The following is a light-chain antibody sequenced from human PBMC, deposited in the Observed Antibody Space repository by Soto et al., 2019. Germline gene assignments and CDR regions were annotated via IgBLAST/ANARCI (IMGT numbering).Light chain of an antibody. CDR2: KAS. CDR1: QSISSW. Sequence: DIQMTQSPSTLSASVGDRVTITCRASQSISSWLVWYQQKPGKAPKLLIYKASSLESGVPSRFSGSGSGTEFPLTISSLQPDDFATYYCQQYNSYSWTFGQGTKVEIK. CDR3: QQYNSYSWT. J-gene: IGKJ1*01. V-gene: IGKV1-5*03.